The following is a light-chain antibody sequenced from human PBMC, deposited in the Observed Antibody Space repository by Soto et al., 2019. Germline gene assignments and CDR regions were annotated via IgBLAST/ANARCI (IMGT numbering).Light chain of an antibody. CDR2: AAS. J-gene: IGKJ4*01. CDR1: QSISTH. V-gene: IGKV1-39*01. CDR3: LQEYSYPLI. Sequence: DIQVTQSPSSLSASVGDRVSITCRASQSISTHLSWYQQKPGKAPKLLIYAASSLQSWVPSRFTGSGSGTDFTLTISSLQPEDVGTYYCLQEYSYPLIFGGGTKVDIK.